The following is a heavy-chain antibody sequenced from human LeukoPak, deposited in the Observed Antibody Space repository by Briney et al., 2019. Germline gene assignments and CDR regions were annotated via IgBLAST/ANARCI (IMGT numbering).Heavy chain of an antibody. CDR3: ASRDQDYDFWSGYPGVAFDI. Sequence: SETLSLTCTVSGGSISSSSYYWGWIRRPPGKGLEWIGSIYYSGSTYYNPSLKSRVTISVDTSKNQFSLKLSSVTAADTAVYYCASRDQDYDFWSGYPGVAFDIWGQGTMVTVSS. CDR1: GGSISSSSYY. CDR2: IYYSGST. V-gene: IGHV4-39*01. J-gene: IGHJ3*02. D-gene: IGHD3-3*01.